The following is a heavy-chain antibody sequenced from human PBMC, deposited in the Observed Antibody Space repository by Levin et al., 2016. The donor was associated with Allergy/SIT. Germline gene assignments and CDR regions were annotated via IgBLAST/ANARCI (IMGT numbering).Heavy chain of an antibody. V-gene: IGHV3-30*18. CDR3: AKELLPQKRIEGRYFDL. J-gene: IGHJ2*01. CDR1: GFTFSSYG. CDR2: ISNDGSNR. Sequence: GESLKISCAASGFTFSSYGMHWVRQAPGKGLEWVAIISNDGSNRYYADSVKGRFTISRDNSKNTVYLQMNSLRTEDTAVYFCAKELLPQKRIEGRYFDLWGRGTLVTVSS. D-gene: IGHD2/OR15-2a*01.